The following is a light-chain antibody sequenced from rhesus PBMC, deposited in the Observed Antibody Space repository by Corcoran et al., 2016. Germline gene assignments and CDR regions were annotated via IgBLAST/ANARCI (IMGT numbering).Light chain of an antibody. CDR1: QSLLNTDGYTY. J-gene: IGKJ3*01. V-gene: IGKV2-61*01. CDR2: GGS. Sequence: DIVMTQTPLSLPVTPGEPASISCRSSQSLLNTDGYTYLDWYLQKPGLSPRLLIYGGSNRASGVPDRFSGRGSGNDVTLKISKVEAEDVGVYHCMQHKALPFTFGPGTKVDIK. CDR3: MQHKALPFT.